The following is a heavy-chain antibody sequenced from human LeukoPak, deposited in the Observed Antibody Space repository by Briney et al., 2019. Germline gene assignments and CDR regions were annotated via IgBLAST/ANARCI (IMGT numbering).Heavy chain of an antibody. Sequence: PGGSLRLSCAASGLAVSSNYMTWIRQDPGKGLQWVSAIYTDGSRYYADSVKGRFTISRDNSKNTVYLQMNSLTSEDTAVYYCARVDTGRGGGWVPFDYWGQGTLVTVSS. V-gene: IGHV3-66*02. J-gene: IGHJ4*02. CDR2: IYTDGSR. CDR1: GLAVSSNY. D-gene: IGHD3-10*01. CDR3: ARVDTGRGGGWVPFDY.